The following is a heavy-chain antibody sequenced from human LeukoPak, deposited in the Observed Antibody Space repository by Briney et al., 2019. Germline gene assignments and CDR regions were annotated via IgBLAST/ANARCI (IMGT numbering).Heavy chain of an antibody. CDR3: ARALRVTQPFDY. CDR2: IYYSGST. D-gene: IGHD3-3*01. CDR1: GGSLSSYY. V-gene: IGHV4-59*12. Sequence: SETLSLTCTVSGGSLSSYYGSWIRQPPGKGLEWVGYIYYSGSTNNNPSVKSRVTISVDRSKNQFSLKLSSVAAADTAVYYCARALRVTQPFDYWGQGTLVTVSS. J-gene: IGHJ4*02.